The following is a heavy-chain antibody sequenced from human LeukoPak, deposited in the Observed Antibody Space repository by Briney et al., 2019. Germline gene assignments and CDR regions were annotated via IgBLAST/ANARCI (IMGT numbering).Heavy chain of an antibody. V-gene: IGHV3-21*01. CDR2: ISSSSSYI. D-gene: IGHD6-19*01. J-gene: IGHJ4*02. Sequence: GGSLRLSCAASGFTFSSYSMNWVRQAPGKGLEWVSSISSSSSYIYYADSVKGRFTISRDNAKNSLYLQMNSLRAEDTAVYYCARDFYSSGSSDYWGQGTLVTVSS. CDR1: GFTFSSYS. CDR3: ARDFYSSGSSDY.